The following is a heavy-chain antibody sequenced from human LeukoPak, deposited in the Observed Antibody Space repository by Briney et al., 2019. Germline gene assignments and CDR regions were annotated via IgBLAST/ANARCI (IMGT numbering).Heavy chain of an antibody. D-gene: IGHD4-17*01. V-gene: IGHV1-18*01. CDR1: GYTFTSYG. CDR2: ISAYNGNT. J-gene: IGHJ6*02. CDR3: ARLDYGDYEDYCYGMDV. Sequence: RASVKVSCKASGYTFTSYGISWVRQAPGQGLEWMGWISAYNGNTNYAQKLQGRVTMTTDTSTSTAYMELRSLRSDDTAVYYCARLDYGDYEDYCYGMDVWGQGTTVTVSS.